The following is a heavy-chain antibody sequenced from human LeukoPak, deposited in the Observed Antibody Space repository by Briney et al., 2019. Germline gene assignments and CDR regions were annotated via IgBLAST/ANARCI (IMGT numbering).Heavy chain of an antibody. J-gene: IGHJ4*02. CDR1: GFTFSSYG. Sequence: PGGSLRLSCAASGFTFSSYGMHWVRQAPGNRLEWVAVIWYDGSNKYYADSVKGRFTISRDNSKNTLYLQMNSLRAEDTAVYYCARDRRVLAATLDYWGQGTLVTVSS. CDR3: ARDRRVLAATLDY. CDR2: IWYDGSNK. V-gene: IGHV3-33*01. D-gene: IGHD2-15*01.